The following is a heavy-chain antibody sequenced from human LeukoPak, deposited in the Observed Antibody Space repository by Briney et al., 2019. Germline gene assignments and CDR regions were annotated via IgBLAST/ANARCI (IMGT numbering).Heavy chain of an antibody. CDR2: IYPGDSDT. CDR3: ARRESSGSIDY. CDR1: GYSFTNYW. D-gene: IGHD6-19*01. Sequence: GESLKISCKGSGYSFTNYWIAWVRQVPGKVLEWMGIIYPGDSDTRYSPSFQGQVTISVDKSISTAYLQWSSLKASDTAMYYCARRESSGSIDYWGHGTLVTVSS. J-gene: IGHJ4*01. V-gene: IGHV5-51*01.